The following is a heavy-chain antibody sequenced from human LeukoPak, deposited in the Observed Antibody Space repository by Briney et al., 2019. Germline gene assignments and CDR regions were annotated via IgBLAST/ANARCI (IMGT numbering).Heavy chain of an antibody. CDR1: GFTVSGNY. CDR3: ASPGRSRLNWYFDL. Sequence: RSGGSLRLSCAASGFTVSGNYMSWVRQAPGKGLEWVSVIYSGGSTNYADSVKGRFTIPRDNSKNTLFLQMNSLRAEDTAVYYCASPGRSRLNWYFDLWGRGTLVTVSS. V-gene: IGHV3-66*02. CDR2: IYSGGST. J-gene: IGHJ2*01.